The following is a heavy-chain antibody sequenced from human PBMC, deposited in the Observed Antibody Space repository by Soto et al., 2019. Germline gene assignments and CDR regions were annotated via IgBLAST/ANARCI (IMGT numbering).Heavy chain of an antibody. Sequence: QVQLVESGGGLVKPGGSLRLSCAASGFTFSDYYMSWLRQAPGKGLECISYISSSSSYTNYADSVKGRFTISRDNAKKSVYLQMNSLRAEDTAVYYCARPGYCSSTSCYVPIDYWGQGTLVTVSS. V-gene: IGHV3-11*05. CDR3: ARPGYCSSTSCYVPIDY. J-gene: IGHJ4*02. CDR2: ISSSSSYT. D-gene: IGHD2-2*03. CDR1: GFTFSDYY.